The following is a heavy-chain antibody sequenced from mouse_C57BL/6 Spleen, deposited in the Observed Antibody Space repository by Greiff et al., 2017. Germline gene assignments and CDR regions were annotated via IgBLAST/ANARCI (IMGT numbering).Heavy chain of an antibody. D-gene: IGHD1-1*01. CDR1: GYTFTSYG. V-gene: IGHV1-81*01. Sequence: QVQLKQSGAELARPGASVKLSCKASGYTFTSYGISWVKQRTGQGLEWIGEIYPRSGNTYYNEKFKGKATLTADKSSSTAYMELRSLTSEDSAVYFCAREGLITTVVPYYFDYWGQGTTLTVSS. CDR3: AREGLITTVVPYYFDY. CDR2: IYPRSGNT. J-gene: IGHJ2*01.